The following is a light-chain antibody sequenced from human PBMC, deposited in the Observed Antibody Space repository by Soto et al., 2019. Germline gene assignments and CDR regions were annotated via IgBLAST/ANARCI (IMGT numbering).Light chain of an antibody. J-gene: IGKJ4*01. CDR2: DAS. CDR1: QSVSNN. Sequence: EIVLTQSPATLSVFPGEKATLSHGASQSVSNNLAWYHQKPGQAPRPLIYDASSRATGIPDRFSGGGSGTDFTLTISRLETEDFAVYYCQQFSSYTLTFGGGTKVDIK. CDR3: QQFSSYTLT. V-gene: IGKV3D-20*01.